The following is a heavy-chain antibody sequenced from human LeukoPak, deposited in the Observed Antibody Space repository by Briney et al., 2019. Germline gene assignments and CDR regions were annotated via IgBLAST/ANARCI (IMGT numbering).Heavy chain of an antibody. CDR2: VSGSGGTT. Sequence: GSLRLSCAASGFTFSSYAMNWVRQAPGKGLEWVAGVSGSGGTTNYADVVKGRFTISRDNSKNTLSLQINSLRAEDTAIYYCARDETVTMRFVWDYWGQGRLVTVSP. V-gene: IGHV3-23*01. D-gene: IGHD2-21*01. CDR1: GFTFSSYA. CDR3: ARDETVTMRFVWDY. J-gene: IGHJ4*02.